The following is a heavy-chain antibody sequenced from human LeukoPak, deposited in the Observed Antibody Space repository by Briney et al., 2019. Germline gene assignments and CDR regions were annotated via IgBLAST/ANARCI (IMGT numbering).Heavy chain of an antibody. CDR1: GGPISSGGYY. CDR2: IYYSGST. Sequence: SETLSLTSTVSGGPISSGGYYWSWIRQHPGKGLEWIGYIYYSGSTYYNPSLKSRVTISVDTSKNQFSLKLSSVTAADTAVYYCARRSGSYSDDAFDIWGQGTMVTVSS. V-gene: IGHV4-31*03. D-gene: IGHD1-26*01. CDR3: ARRSGSYSDDAFDI. J-gene: IGHJ3*02.